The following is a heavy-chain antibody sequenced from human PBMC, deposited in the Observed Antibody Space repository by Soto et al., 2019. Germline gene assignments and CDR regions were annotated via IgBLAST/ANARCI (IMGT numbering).Heavy chain of an antibody. J-gene: IGHJ4*02. CDR2: INAYNGNT. D-gene: IGHD5-18*01. Sequence: QVQLVQSGAEVKKPGASVKVSCKVPGYTLTSIGTSWVQQAPGQGLEWMGWINAYNGNTNYAQKLQGRVTMTTDTSTSTAYMELRSLRSDDTAVYYCARDVGYGLIDYWGQGTLVTVSS. V-gene: IGHV1-18*01. CDR3: ARDVGYGLIDY. CDR1: GYTLTSIG.